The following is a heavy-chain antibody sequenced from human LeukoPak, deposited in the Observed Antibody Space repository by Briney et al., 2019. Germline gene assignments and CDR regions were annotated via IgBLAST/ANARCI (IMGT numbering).Heavy chain of an antibody. J-gene: IGHJ6*03. Sequence: SETLSLTCAVSGGSLSNNYWSWIRQPPGKGLEWIGYIYYTGNTNYNPSLKSRVTISVDTSKNQFSLKLTSVTAADTAVYYCARDPYSGSYGADYYYYMDVWGKGTTVTISS. V-gene: IGHV4-59*01. CDR2: IYYTGNT. D-gene: IGHD1-26*01. CDR3: ARDPYSGSYGADYYYYMDV. CDR1: GGSLSNNY.